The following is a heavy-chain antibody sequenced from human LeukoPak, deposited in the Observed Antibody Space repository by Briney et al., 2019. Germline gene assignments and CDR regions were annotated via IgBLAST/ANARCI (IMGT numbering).Heavy chain of an antibody. V-gene: IGHV4-59*13. CDR3: ARLARLTLIRGVTGYHSLDV. D-gene: IGHD3-10*01. J-gene: IGHJ6*04. CDR2: MYYGGSP. CDR1: GGSISSFY. Sequence: PSETLSLTCTVSGGSISSFYWSWIRQPPGKGLEWIGYMYYGGSPNYNPSLKSRVITSLDTSKKQFSLKLNSVTTADTAVYYCARLARLTLIRGVTGYHSLDVWGKGTKVTVSS.